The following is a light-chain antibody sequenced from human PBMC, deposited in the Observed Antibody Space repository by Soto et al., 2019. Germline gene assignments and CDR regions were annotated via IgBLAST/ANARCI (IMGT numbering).Light chain of an antibody. V-gene: IGKV2-24*01. CDR2: KVS. Sequence: DVVMTQSPLSSPVTLGHPASISCISNQSLVHSDGNTYLSWLQQRPGQPPRLLIYKVSNPFSGVPDRFSGSGAETDFTLKISRVEAEDGGVYYCMKASQLLTFGPGTRV. CDR3: MKASQLLT. J-gene: IGKJ3*01. CDR1: QSLVHSDGNTY.